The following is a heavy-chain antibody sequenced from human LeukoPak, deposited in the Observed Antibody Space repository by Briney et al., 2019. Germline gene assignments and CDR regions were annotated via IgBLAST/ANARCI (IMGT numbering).Heavy chain of an antibody. J-gene: IGHJ5*02. CDR2: MNPNSGNT. Sequence: ASVKVSCKASGYTFTSYDINWVRQATGQGLEWMGWMNPNSGNTGYAQKFQGRVTMTRNTSISTAYMELSSLRSEDTAVYYCARGRAYGSGRERWFDPWGQGTLVTVSS. CDR1: GYTFTSYD. CDR3: ARGRAYGSGRERWFDP. D-gene: IGHD3-10*01. V-gene: IGHV1-8*01.